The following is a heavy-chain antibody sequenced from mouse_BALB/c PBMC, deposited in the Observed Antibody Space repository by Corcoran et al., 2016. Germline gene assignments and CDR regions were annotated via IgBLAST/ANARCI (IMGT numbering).Heavy chain of an antibody. J-gene: IGHJ1*01. CDR3: ARWDWYFDV. Sequence: EVQLQQSGAELVKPGDSVKLSCTASGFNIKDTYMHWVKQRPEQSLEWIGRIDPANGNTKYDPKFQGKATITADTSSNTAYLQLSSLTSEDTAVYYCARWDWYFDVWGAGTTVTVSS. CDR1: GFNIKDTY. V-gene: IGHV14-3*02. CDR2: IDPANGNT.